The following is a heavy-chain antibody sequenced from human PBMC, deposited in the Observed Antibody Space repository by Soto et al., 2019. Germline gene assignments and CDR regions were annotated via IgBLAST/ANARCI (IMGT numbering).Heavy chain of an antibody. D-gene: IGHD6-13*01. CDR3: ARFVTAAGTGHFDL. CDR1: GGSITSSSYY. V-gene: IGHV4-39*01. J-gene: IGHJ2*01. CDR2: IYYSGST. Sequence: QLQLQESGPGLVKPSETLSLTCTVSGGSITSSSYYWGWIRQPPGKGLEWIGRIYYSGSTYYNPSLKSRVTISVDTSKNQFSLKLSSVTAADTAVYYCARFVTAAGTGHFDLWGRGSLVTVSS.